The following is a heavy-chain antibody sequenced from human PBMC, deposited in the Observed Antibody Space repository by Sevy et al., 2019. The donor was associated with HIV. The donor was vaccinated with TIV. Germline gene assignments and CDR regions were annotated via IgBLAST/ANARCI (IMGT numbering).Heavy chain of an antibody. D-gene: IGHD6-13*01. J-gene: IGHJ6*02. Sequence: GGSLRLSCAASGFTFSSYAMHWVRQASGKGLEWVAVISYDGSNKYYADSVKGRFTISRYNSKNTLYLQMNSLRAEDTAVYYCARDLYSSSWYRSSTVYYYYGMDVWGQGTTVTVSS. CDR1: GFTFSSYA. V-gene: IGHV3-30*04. CDR2: ISYDGSNK. CDR3: ARDLYSSSWYRSSTVYYYYGMDV.